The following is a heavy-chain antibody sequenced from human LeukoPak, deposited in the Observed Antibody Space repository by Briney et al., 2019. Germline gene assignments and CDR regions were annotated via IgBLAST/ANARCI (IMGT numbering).Heavy chain of an antibody. CDR3: ARLWRGVPAGFDY. D-gene: IGHD2-2*01. CDR1: GGSFSGYY. V-gene: IGHV4-34*01. J-gene: IGHJ4*02. CDR2: INHSGST. Sequence: PSETLSLTCAVYGGSFSGYYWSWIRQPPGKGLEWIGEINHSGSTNYNPSLKSRVSISVDTSKNQFSLKLSSVTAADTAVYYCARLWRGVPAGFDYWGQGTLVTVSS.